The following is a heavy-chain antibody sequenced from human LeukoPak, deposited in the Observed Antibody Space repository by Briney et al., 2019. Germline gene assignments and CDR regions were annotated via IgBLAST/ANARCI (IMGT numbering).Heavy chain of an antibody. CDR3: AKAGSYSDISVYPLASFGF. CDR1: GFTFSSYS. J-gene: IGHJ3*01. D-gene: IGHD3-22*01. V-gene: IGHV3-21*04. Sequence: GGSLRLSCAASGFTFSSYSMNWVRQAPGKGLEWVSSISSSSSYIYYADSVKGRFTISRDNSKNTLYLQMNSLRAEDTAVYYCAKAGSYSDISVYPLASFGFWGQGTMVTVSS. CDR2: ISSSSSYI.